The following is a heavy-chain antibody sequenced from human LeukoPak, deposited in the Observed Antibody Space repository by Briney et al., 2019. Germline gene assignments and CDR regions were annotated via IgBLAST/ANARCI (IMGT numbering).Heavy chain of an antibody. V-gene: IGHV3-30*02. D-gene: IGHD6-19*01. J-gene: IGHJ4*02. CDR2: IRYDGSNK. CDR3: AKVHVILAVAGPFDY. Sequence: GGSLRLSCAASGFTFSSYGMHWVRQAPGKGLEWVAFIRYDGSNKYYADSVKGRFTISRDNSKNPLYLQMNSLRAEDTAVYYCAKVHVILAVAGPFDYWGQGTLVTVSS. CDR1: GFTFSSYG.